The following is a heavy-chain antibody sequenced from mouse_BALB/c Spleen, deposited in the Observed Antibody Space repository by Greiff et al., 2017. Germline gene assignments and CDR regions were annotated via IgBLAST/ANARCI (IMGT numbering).Heavy chain of an antibody. D-gene: IGHD2-3*01. CDR1: GFSLTSYG. CDR3: ARDHYDGYPYAMDY. CDR2: IWAGGST. J-gene: IGHJ4*01. Sequence: VKLMESGPGLVAPSQSLSITCTVSGFSLTSYGVHWVRQPPGKGLEWLGVIWAGGSTNYNSALMSRLSISKDNSKSQVFLEMNSLQTDDTAMYYCARDHYDGYPYAMDYWGQGTSVTVSS. V-gene: IGHV2-9*02.